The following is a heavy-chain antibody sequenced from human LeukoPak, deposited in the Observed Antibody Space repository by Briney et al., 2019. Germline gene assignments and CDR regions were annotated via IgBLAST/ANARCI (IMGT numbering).Heavy chain of an antibody. Sequence: GASVKVSCTASGYTFTAYYMHWVRQAPGHGLEWMGIINPSAGSTTYAQKFQGRVAMTRDTSTSTVYMELSSLRSEDTAVYYCARDRRYNDYDYCFDSRGQGTLVTVSS. D-gene: IGHD5-12*01. CDR2: INPSAGST. CDR3: ARDRRYNDYDYCFDS. J-gene: IGHJ4*02. CDR1: GYTFTAYY. V-gene: IGHV1-46*01.